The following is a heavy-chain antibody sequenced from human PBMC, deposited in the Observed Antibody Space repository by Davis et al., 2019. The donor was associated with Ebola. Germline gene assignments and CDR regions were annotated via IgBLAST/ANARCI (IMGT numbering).Heavy chain of an antibody. CDR3: ARQSSSSWGDY. Sequence: SETLSLTCTVSGGSIRSSSHYWGWIRQPPGKGLEWMGSLFRTGATSYNPSLKSRVTISLDTSKNHFSLKLSSVTAADTAVYYCARQSSSSWGDYWGQGTLVTVSS. D-gene: IGHD6-6*01. V-gene: IGHV4-39*01. J-gene: IGHJ4*02. CDR1: GGSIRSSSHY. CDR2: LFRTGAT.